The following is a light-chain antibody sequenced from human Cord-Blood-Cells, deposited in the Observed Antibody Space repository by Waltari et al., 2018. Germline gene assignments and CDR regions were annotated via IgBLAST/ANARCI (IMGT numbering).Light chain of an antibody. V-gene: IGKV3-11*01. CDR2: DAS. CDR3: QQRSNWLYT. Sequence: ELVLTPSPATLSLSPGERATLSSRASQSVSSYLAWYQQKPGQAPRLLIYDASNRATGIPARFSGSGSGTDFTLTISSLEPEDFAVYYCQQRSNWLYTFGQGTKLEIK. CDR1: QSVSSY. J-gene: IGKJ2*01.